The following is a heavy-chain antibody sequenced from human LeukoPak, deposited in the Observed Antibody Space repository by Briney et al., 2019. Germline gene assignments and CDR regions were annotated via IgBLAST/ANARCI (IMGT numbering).Heavy chain of an antibody. Sequence: SETLSLTCTVSGGSISSGGYYWSWIRQPPGKGLEWIGYIYYSGSTYYNPSLKSRVTISVDTSKNQFSLKLSSVTAADTAVYYCARVALRFLEWLPYYFDYWGQGTLVTVSS. J-gene: IGHJ4*02. D-gene: IGHD3-3*01. V-gene: IGHV4-30-4*01. CDR2: IYYSGST. CDR1: GGSISSGGYY. CDR3: ARVALRFLEWLPYYFDY.